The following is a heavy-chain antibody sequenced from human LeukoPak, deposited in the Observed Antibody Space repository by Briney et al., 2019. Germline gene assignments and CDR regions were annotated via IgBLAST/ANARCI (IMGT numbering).Heavy chain of an antibody. D-gene: IGHD1-1*01. CDR3: ARGPTRYYFDY. V-gene: IGHV4-59*01. CDR1: GGSISNYY. J-gene: IGHJ4*02. Sequence: SETLSLTCTVSGGSISNYYWSWIRQSPGKGLQWIGYIFYSGSTNYNPSLKSRVTISVDTSKNQFSLSLTSVTAADTALYYCARGPTRYYFDYWGQGTLVTVSS. CDR2: IFYSGST.